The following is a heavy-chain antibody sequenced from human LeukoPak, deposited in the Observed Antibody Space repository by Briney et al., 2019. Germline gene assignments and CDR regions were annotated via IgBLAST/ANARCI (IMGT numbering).Heavy chain of an antibody. Sequence: SETLSLTCTVSGGSISSSSYYWAWIRQPPGKGLEWIGSIYYSRSTYYNPSLQSLVTIPGDTSKHQFYMKLSSVTAAETAVYYCAREPYLYYDLWSGYWGPKRISRFDPWGQGTLVTVSS. J-gene: IGHJ5*02. D-gene: IGHD3-3*01. V-gene: IGHV4-39*07. CDR1: GGSISSSSYY. CDR2: IYYSRST. CDR3: AREPYLYYDLWSGYWGPKRISRFDP.